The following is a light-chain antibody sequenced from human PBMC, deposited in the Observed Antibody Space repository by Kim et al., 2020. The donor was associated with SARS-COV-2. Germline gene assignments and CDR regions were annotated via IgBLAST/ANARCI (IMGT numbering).Light chain of an antibody. Sequence: ASVGDRVTITCQASQDISNYLNWYQQKPGKAPKLLIYDASNLETGVPSRFSGSGSGTDFTFTISSLQPEDIATYYCQQYDNLPRLTFGGGTKVEI. CDR3: QQYDNLPRLT. J-gene: IGKJ4*01. V-gene: IGKV1-33*01. CDR1: QDISNY. CDR2: DAS.